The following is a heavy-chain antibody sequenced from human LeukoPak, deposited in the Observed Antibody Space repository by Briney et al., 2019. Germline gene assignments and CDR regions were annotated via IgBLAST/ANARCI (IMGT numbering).Heavy chain of an antibody. D-gene: IGHD5-18*01. CDR2: IYYSGST. CDR1: GGSISSSSYY. J-gene: IGHJ4*02. V-gene: IGHV4-39*01. Sequence: SETLSLTCTVSGGSISSSSYYWGWIRQPPGKGLEGIGSIYYSGSTYYNPSVKRRVTISVDTSKNQFSLKLSSVTAADTAVYYCARRGYSYGYMGYWGQGTLVTVSS. CDR3: ARRGYSYGYMGY.